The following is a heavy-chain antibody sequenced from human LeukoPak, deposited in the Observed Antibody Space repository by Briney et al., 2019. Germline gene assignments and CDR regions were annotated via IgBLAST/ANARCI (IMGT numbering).Heavy chain of an antibody. CDR3: ARATVDSSGYYYVFHFDY. Sequence: SETLSLTCAVYGRSFSGYYWSWIRQPPGKGLEWIGEINHSGSTNYNPSLKSRVTMSVDTSKNQFSLKLSSVTAADTAVYYCARATVDSSGYYYVFHFDYWGQGTLVTVSS. J-gene: IGHJ4*02. V-gene: IGHV4-34*01. CDR1: GRSFSGYY. D-gene: IGHD3-22*01. CDR2: INHSGST.